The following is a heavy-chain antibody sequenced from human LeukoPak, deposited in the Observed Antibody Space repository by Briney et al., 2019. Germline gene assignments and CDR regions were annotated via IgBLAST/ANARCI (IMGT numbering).Heavy chain of an antibody. CDR2: IYYGGST. Sequence: SETLSLTCTVSGDSMTSSNHYWVWIRQPPGKGLEWIGSIYYGGSTYYNPSLKSRVTISQDTSKNQFSLKVNTVTAADTAVYHCARRSHCTGDSCYPVWGQGTTVAVSS. D-gene: IGHD2-15*01. CDR1: GDSMTSSNHY. J-gene: IGHJ6*02. CDR3: ARRSHCTGDSCYPV. V-gene: IGHV4-39*01.